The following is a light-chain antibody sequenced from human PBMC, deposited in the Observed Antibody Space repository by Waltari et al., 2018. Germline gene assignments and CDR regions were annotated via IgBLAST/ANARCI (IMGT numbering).Light chain of an antibody. CDR3: QQYNDFPLT. Sequence: DIPMTKSQSSLSASVGDRVTITCQASQDISNYLNWYQQKPGKAPKLLSYDASNLETGVPARFSGSGSGTDFTFTISSLHPEDIATYYCQQYNDFPLTFGGGTKVGIK. V-gene: IGKV1-33*01. J-gene: IGKJ4*01. CDR1: QDISNY. CDR2: DAS.